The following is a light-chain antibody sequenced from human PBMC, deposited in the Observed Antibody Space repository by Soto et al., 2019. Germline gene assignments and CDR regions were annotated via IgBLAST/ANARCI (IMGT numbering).Light chain of an antibody. CDR3: QQYVGSPPTYN. Sequence: EIVLTQSPGTLSLSPGERATLFCRASQSVSSRSLAWYQQKPGQAPRLLIYAASSRASGIPGRFSGSGSGTDFTLTICRLEPEDFAVYYCQQYVGSPPTYNFGQGTKLEIK. V-gene: IGKV3-20*01. CDR2: AAS. J-gene: IGKJ2*01. CDR1: QSVSSRS.